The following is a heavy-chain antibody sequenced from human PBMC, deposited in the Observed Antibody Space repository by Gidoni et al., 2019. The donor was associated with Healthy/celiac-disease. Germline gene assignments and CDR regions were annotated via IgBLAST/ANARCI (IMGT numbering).Heavy chain of an antibody. CDR3: ARDGGYQLLSAHTYFDY. Sequence: QVQLVESGGGVVQPGRSLRLSCAASGFTFISYGMHWVRQAPGKGLEWVAVIWYDGSNKYYADSVKGRFTISRDNSKNTLYLQMNSLRAEDTAVYYCARDGGYQLLSAHTYFDYWGQGTLVTVSS. V-gene: IGHV3-33*01. D-gene: IGHD2-2*01. CDR1: GFTFISYG. CDR2: IWYDGSNK. J-gene: IGHJ4*02.